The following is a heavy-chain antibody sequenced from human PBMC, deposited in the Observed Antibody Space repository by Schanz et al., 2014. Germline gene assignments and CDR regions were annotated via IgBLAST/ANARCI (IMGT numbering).Heavy chain of an antibody. J-gene: IGHJ4*02. CDR1: GFSFSSYS. V-gene: IGHV3-48*01. CDR2: IATSSSTR. D-gene: IGHD5-12*01. Sequence: DLVESGGGLIQRGESLRLSCSASGFSFSSYSMNWVRQAPGKGLEWLSYIATSSSTRHYADSVKGRVTISRDNARNSLYLHMNTLGAEDTAVYYCARGIGGYGANNYFDYWGQGTLVTVSS. CDR3: ARGIGGYGANNYFDY.